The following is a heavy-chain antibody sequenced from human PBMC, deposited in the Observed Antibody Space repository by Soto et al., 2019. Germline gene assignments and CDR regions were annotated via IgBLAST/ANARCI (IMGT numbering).Heavy chain of an antibody. CDR3: XRXTXXXGERFDP. D-gene: IGHD3-10*01. Sequence: QVQLVQSGAEVKKPGSSVKVSCKASGGTFSSYAIXXVRQAXXQGLEWMGGIIPIFGTANYAQKFQGRVTITADESTSTAYMELSSLRSEXTAVXXXXRXTXXXGERFDPWGQGTLVTVSS. CDR2: IIPIFGTA. V-gene: IGHV1-69*01. J-gene: IGHJ5*02. CDR1: GGTFSSYA.